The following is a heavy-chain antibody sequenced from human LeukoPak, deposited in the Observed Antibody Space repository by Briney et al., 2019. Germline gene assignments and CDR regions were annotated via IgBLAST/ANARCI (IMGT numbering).Heavy chain of an antibody. CDR2: IDPSDSYT. J-gene: IGHJ3*02. CDR1: GYSFTSYW. D-gene: IGHD5/OR15-5a*01. CDR3: ARRNFVYDAFDI. Sequence: GESLRISCKGSGYSFTSYWISWVRQMPGKGLEWMGRIDPSDSYTNYSPSFQGHVTISAGKSISAAYLQWSSLKASDTAMYYCARRNFVYDAFDIWGQGTMVTVSS. V-gene: IGHV5-10-1*01.